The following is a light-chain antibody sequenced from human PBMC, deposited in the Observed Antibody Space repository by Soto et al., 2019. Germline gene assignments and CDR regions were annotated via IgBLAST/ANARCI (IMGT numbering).Light chain of an antibody. CDR1: QDIRNH. V-gene: IGKV1-33*01. J-gene: IGKJ4*01. CDR3: QQYLNVLT. Sequence: DIQMTQSPSSLSASVGDRITITCQASQDIRNHLNWYQQKPGKAPKLLIYDASNLEAGVPSRFGGSGSGTDFTFTISSLQPEDIATYYCQQYLNVLTFGGGTKVEIK. CDR2: DAS.